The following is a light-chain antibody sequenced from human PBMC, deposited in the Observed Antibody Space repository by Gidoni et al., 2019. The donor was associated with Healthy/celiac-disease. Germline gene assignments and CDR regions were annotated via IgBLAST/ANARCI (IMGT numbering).Light chain of an antibody. V-gene: IGKV3-20*01. J-gene: IGKJ3*01. CDR3: QQYGSSPRLT. CDR1: QSVSSSY. CDR2: GAS. Sequence: EIVLTQSPGTLSLSPGERATLSCRASQSVSSSYLAWYQQKPGQAPRLLIYGASSRATGIPDRFSGSGSGTDFTLTISRLEPEDFAVYYCQQYGSSPRLTFXPXTKVDIK.